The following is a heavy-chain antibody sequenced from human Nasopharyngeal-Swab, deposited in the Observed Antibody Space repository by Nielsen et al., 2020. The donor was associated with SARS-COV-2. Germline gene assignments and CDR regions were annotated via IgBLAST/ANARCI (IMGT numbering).Heavy chain of an antibody. J-gene: IGHJ4*02. V-gene: IGHV1-69*06. D-gene: IGHD3-22*01. Sequence: SVKVSCKASGGTFRSYAISWVRQAPGQGLEWMGGIIPIFGTANYAQKFQGRVTITADKSTSTAYMELSSLRSEDTAVYYCARARYYDSSGYYYYFDYWGQGTLVTVSS. CDR3: ARARYYDSSGYYYYFDY. CDR2: IIPIFGTA. CDR1: GGTFRSYA.